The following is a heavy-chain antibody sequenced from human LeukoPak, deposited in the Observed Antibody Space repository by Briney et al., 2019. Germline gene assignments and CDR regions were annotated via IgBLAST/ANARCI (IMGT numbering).Heavy chain of an antibody. CDR2: ISYDGSNK. V-gene: IGHV3-30-3*01. D-gene: IGHD3-3*01. J-gene: IGHJ4*02. Sequence: PGGSLRLSCAASGFTFSSYAMHWVRQAPGKGLEWVAVISYDGSNKYYADSVKGRFTISRDNSKNTLYLQMNSLRAEDTAVYYCAKDLGRFLEWLSFFDYWGQGTLVTVSS. CDR3: AKDLGRFLEWLSFFDY. CDR1: GFTFSSYA.